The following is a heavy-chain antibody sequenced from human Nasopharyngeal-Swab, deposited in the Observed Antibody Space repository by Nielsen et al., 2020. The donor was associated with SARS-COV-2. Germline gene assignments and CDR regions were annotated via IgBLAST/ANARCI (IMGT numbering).Heavy chain of an antibody. Sequence: GSLRLSCAASGFTFSNYAMSWVRQAPGKGLEWVSGISGSGGNTYHTDSVKGRFTISRDNPKNTLCLQMNSLRAEDTAVYYCAKEQRGGSYFDYWGQGTLVTVSS. D-gene: IGHD1-26*01. J-gene: IGHJ4*02. CDR1: GFTFSNYA. CDR2: ISGSGGNT. V-gene: IGHV3-23*01. CDR3: AKEQRGGSYFDY.